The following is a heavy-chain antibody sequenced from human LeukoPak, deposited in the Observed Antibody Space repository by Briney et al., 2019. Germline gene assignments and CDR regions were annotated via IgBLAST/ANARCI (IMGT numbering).Heavy chain of an antibody. CDR3: AAAYSSSWYRVMDV. CDR1: GGSISSGGYY. V-gene: IGHV4-31*03. D-gene: IGHD6-13*01. J-gene: IGHJ6*02. CDR2: IYYSGST. Sequence: SQTLSLTCTVSGGSISSGGYYWSWIRQHPGKGLEWIGYIYYSGSTYYNPSLKSRVTISVDTSKNQLSLKLSSVTAADTAVYYCAAAYSSSWYRVMDVWGQGTTVTVSS.